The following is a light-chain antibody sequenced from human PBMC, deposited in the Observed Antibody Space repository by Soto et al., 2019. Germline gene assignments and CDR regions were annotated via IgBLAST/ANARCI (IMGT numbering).Light chain of an antibody. CDR2: EVN. J-gene: IGLJ1*01. Sequence: QSALTQPPSASGSPGQSVAISCTGTSSDVGGYNYVSWYQQHPGKAPKLMIYEVNKRPSGVPDRFSGSKSGNTAPLTVSGLQAEDEADYYCSSYAGSSNVFGTGTKVTLL. CDR1: SSDVGGYNY. V-gene: IGLV2-8*01. CDR3: SSYAGSSNV.